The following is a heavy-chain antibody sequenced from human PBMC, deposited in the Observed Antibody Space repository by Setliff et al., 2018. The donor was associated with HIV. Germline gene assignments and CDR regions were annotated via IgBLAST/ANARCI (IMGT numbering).Heavy chain of an antibody. V-gene: IGHV4-59*11. J-gene: IGHJ4*02. CDR1: GGSINSHY. CDR2: ISYSGGT. CDR3: ARVPSIETILFDS. D-gene: IGHD2-2*02. Sequence: PSETLSLTCTVSGGSINSHYWSWIRQPPGKGLEWIGYISYSGGTYYKPSLKSRVTISVDTSKNQLSLKLSSVTAADTAVYYCARVPSIETILFDSWGQGTLVTVSS.